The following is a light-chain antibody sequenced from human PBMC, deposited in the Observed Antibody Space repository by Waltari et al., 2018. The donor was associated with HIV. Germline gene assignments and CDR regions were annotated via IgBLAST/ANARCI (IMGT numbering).Light chain of an antibody. CDR3: MQALQTPWT. Sequence: DIVMIQSPLSLPVTPGEPASISCRSSQSLLQSNGYNYLAWYVQKPGQSPQLLIYLGSNRASGVPDRFSGSGSGTDFTLKISRVEAEDVGVYYCMQALQTPWTFGQGTKVEIK. J-gene: IGKJ1*01. V-gene: IGKV2-28*01. CDR2: LGS. CDR1: QSLLQSNGYNY.